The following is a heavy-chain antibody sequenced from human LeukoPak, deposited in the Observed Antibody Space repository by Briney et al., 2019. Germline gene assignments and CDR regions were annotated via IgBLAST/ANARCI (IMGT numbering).Heavy chain of an antibody. Sequence: GGSLRLSCEASGFTFKDFWMTWVRQAPGEWLEWVAEINEVGDIFYYVDSVKGRFTVSRDNAKNSVSLQLNTLRAEDTAVYYCARWKSVSGRWFLDHWGQGTLVTVSS. D-gene: IGHD3-10*01. CDR1: GFTFKDFW. CDR2: INEVGDIF. J-gene: IGHJ4*02. CDR3: ARWKSVSGRWFLDH. V-gene: IGHV3-7*05.